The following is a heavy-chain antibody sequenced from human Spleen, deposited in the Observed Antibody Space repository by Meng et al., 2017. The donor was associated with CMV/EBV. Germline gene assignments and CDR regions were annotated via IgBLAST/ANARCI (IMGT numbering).Heavy chain of an antibody. CDR2: IYYSGST. CDR1: GGSVSSGSYY. V-gene: IGHV4-61*01. D-gene: IGHD3-3*01. CDR3: ARGGHPRYDFWSGYYTDYYYGMDV. J-gene: IGHJ6*02. Sequence: SETLSLTCTVSGGSVSSGSYYWSWIRQPPGKGLEWIGYIYYSGSTNYNPSLKSRVTISVDTSKNQFSLKLSSVTAADTAVYYCARGGHPRYDFWSGYYTDYYYGMDVWGQGTTVTVSS.